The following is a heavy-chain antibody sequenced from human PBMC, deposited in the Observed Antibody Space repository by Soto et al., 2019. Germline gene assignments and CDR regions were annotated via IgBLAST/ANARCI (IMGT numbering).Heavy chain of an antibody. V-gene: IGHV3-23*01. CDR3: AKGGDYDFWSGYKYWFDP. CDR2: ISGSGGST. D-gene: IGHD3-3*01. Sequence: EVQLLESGGGLVQPGGSLRLSCAASGFTFSSYAMSWVRQAPGKGLEWVSTISGSGGSTYYADSVKGRFTISRDNSKNTLYLQMNSLRAEDTAVYYCAKGGDYDFWSGYKYWFDPWGQGTLVTVSS. J-gene: IGHJ5*02. CDR1: GFTFSSYA.